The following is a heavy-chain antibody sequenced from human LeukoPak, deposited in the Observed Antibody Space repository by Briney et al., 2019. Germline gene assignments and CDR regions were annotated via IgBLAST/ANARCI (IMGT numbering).Heavy chain of an antibody. J-gene: IGHJ5*02. D-gene: IGHD7-27*01. CDR1: GDSVSSNSAA. CDR3: ARATTVWGDNWFDP. CDR2: TYYRSKWYN. Sequence: SQTLSLTCAISGDSVSSNSAAWNWIRQSPSRGLEWLGRTYYRSKWYNDYAVSVKSRITINPDTSKNQFSLQLNSVTPEGTAVYYGARATTVWGDNWFDPWGQGTLVTVSS. V-gene: IGHV6-1*01.